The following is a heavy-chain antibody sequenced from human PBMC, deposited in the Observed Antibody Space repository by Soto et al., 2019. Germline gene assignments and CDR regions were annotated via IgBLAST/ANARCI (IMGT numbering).Heavy chain of an antibody. CDR2: IYYSGST. Sequence: SETLSLTCTVSGGSISSGGYYWSWIRQHPGKGLEWIGYIYYSGSTYYTPSLESRVTISVDTSKNQFSLKLSSVTAADTAVYYCASSYYNDSSGPFAYRGRGSLDPVSS. J-gene: IGHJ4*02. CDR3: ASSYYNDSSGPFAY. CDR1: GGSISSGGYY. V-gene: IGHV4-31*03. D-gene: IGHD3-22*01.